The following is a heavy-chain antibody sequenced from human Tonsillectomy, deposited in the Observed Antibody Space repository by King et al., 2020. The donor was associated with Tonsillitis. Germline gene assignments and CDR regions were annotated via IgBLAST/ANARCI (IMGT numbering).Heavy chain of an antibody. CDR1: GGSFTEYH. Sequence: VQLQQWGAGLLRPSEPLSLTCTVYGGSFTEYHWTWIRQPPGKGLEWVGEIYHNGDTDYNPSLRGRVFMSLDTSKRQFSLTVTSVTAADTAVYYCARTPSTFDYWGQGTLVTVSS. CDR2: IYHNGDT. V-gene: IGHV4-34*01. D-gene: IGHD2-15*01. J-gene: IGHJ4*02. CDR3: ARTPSTFDY.